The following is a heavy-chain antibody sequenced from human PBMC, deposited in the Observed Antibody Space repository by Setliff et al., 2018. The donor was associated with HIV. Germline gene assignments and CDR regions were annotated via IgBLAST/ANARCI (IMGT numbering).Heavy chain of an antibody. CDR3: ARAPTDHYDPTRLGDGLDI. CDR1: GVSIRNYY. Sequence: SETLSLTCTVSGVSIRNYYWSWIRQAPGRGLEWLGFFYTGTTYYNPSLKSRVTISVDTSKKQISLKVKSVTAADTAVYYCARAPTDHYDPTRLGDGLDIWGQGTMVTVSS. D-gene: IGHD3-22*01. J-gene: IGHJ3*02. CDR2: FYTGTT. V-gene: IGHV4-4*08.